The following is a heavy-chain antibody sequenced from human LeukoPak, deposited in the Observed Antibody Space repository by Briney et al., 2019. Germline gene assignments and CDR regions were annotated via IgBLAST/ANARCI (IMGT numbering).Heavy chain of an antibody. CDR1: GGSISSSSYY. J-gene: IGHJ2*01. CDR2: SYYSGST. Sequence: KSSETLSLTCTVSGGSISSSSYYWGWIRQPPGKGLEWIGSSYYSGSTYYNPSLKSRVTISVDTSKNQFSLKLSSVTAADTAVYYCARWSSSGWSRYFDLWGRGTLVTVSS. D-gene: IGHD6-19*01. V-gene: IGHV4-39*01. CDR3: ARWSSSGWSRYFDL.